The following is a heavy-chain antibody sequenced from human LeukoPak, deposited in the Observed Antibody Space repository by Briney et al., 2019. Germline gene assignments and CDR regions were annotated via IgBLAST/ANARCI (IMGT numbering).Heavy chain of an antibody. CDR3: ARGPLLWFGELFKGNWFDP. Sequence: ASVKVSCKASGYTFTGYIMHWVRQAPGQGLEWMGWINPNSGGTNCAQNFQGRVTMTRDTSISTAYMELSRLRSDDTAVYYCARGPLLWFGELFKGNWFDPWGQGTLVTVSS. CDR1: GYTFTGYI. V-gene: IGHV1-2*02. J-gene: IGHJ5*02. CDR2: INPNSGGT. D-gene: IGHD3-10*01.